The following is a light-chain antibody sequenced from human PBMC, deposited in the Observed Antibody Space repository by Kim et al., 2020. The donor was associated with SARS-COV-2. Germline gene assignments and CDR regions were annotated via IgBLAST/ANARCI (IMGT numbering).Light chain of an antibody. CDR1: GHRSEY. J-gene: IGLJ2*01. V-gene: IGLV3-19*01. Sequence: LGQAGKMTCQGAGHRSEYASCYQHKPGKAAGLVIYGKNNRPSGIPVRFSGSRAGNPGPWTITGAQAEDEADYYCNSRDSSGNPNGGFGGGTQLTVL. CDR3: NSRDSSGNPNGG. CDR2: GKN.